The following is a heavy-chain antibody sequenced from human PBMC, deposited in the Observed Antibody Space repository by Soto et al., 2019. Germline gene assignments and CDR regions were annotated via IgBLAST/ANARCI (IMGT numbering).Heavy chain of an antibody. V-gene: IGHV4-59*08. Sequence: SETLSLTCTVSGGSISSYYWSWIRQPPGKGLEWIGYIYYTGTTTYNPSIKSRVTISVDSSNNHLSLNLTYASAAHTDVHYCARLGGFYQSLDHWGQGTLVTVS. CDR3: ARLGGFYQSLDH. J-gene: IGHJ5*02. CDR2: IYYTGTT. D-gene: IGHD3-22*01. CDR1: GGSISSYY.